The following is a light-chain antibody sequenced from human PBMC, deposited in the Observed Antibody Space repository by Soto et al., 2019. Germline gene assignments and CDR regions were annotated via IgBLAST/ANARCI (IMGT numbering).Light chain of an antibody. CDR1: QSVSSN. V-gene: IGKV3-15*01. CDR2: GAS. CDR3: QQYNNLLPT. Sequence: EIVMTQSPATLSVSPGERATLSCRASQSVSSNLAWYQQKPGQAPRLLLYGASTRATGIPARFSGSGSGKEFNLTISRLQSEDFAVYYCQQYNNLLPTFGQGTKVEIK. J-gene: IGKJ1*01.